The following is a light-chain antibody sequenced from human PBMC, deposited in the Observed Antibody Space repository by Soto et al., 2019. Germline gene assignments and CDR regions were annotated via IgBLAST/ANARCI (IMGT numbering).Light chain of an antibody. CDR3: QHYKNYPWT. CDR2: GAS. J-gene: IGKJ1*01. Sequence: AIRMTQSPSSLSASTGDRVTITCRASQGISNWLAWYQQRPGKAPKLLVYGASTLQSGVPSRFSGSGSGTDCTRTSSGLQSEDLATYYCQHYKNYPWTFGQGTKVEVK. CDR1: QGISNW. V-gene: IGKV1-8*01.